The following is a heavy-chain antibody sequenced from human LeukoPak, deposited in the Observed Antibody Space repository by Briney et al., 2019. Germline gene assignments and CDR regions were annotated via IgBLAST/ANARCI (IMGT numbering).Heavy chain of an antibody. CDR3: TRDRTSRYFDY. CDR1: GFTFSRHG. V-gene: IGHV3-33*01. Sequence: PGGSLRLSCAASGFTFSRHGMHWVRQAPGKGLEWVAVIWYDGSEEYYADSVRGRFTISRDNSKNTVYLQMNSLGAEDTAVYYCTRDRTSRYFDYWGQGTLVTVPS. CDR2: IWYDGSEE. D-gene: IGHD6-6*01. J-gene: IGHJ4*02.